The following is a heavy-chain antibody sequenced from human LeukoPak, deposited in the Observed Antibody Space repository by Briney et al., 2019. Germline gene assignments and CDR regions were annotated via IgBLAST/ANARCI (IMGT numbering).Heavy chain of an antibody. V-gene: IGHV3-11*04. CDR1: GFTFSDYY. D-gene: IGHD6-13*01. CDR2: ISSSSSTI. J-gene: IGHJ6*03. Sequence: GGSLRLSCAASGFTFSDYYMSWIRQAPGKGLEWVSYISSSSSTIYYADSVKGRFTISRDNAKNSLYLQMNSLRAEDTAVYYCASSPHSDSSSWYSDYYYYMDVWGKGTTVTVSS. CDR3: ASSPHSDSSSWYSDYYYYMDV.